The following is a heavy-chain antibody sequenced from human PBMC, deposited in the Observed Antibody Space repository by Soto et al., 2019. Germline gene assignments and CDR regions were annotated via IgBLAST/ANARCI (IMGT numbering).Heavy chain of an antibody. CDR1: GGSISSGGYY. J-gene: IGHJ4*02. Sequence: SETLSLTCTVSGGSISSGGYYWSWIRQHPGKGLEWIGYIYYSGSTYYNPSLKSRVTISVDTSKNQFSLKLSSVTAADTAVYYCARDTVRPFDYGSGSYYDYWGQGTLVTVSS. D-gene: IGHD3-10*01. CDR3: ARDTVRPFDYGSGSYYDY. V-gene: IGHV4-31*03. CDR2: IYYSGST.